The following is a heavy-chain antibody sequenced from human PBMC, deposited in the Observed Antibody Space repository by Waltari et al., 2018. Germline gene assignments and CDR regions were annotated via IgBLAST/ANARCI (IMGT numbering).Heavy chain of an antibody. CDR3: ARDYGSGTYYYMDV. V-gene: IGHV1-8*03. CDR1: GYSLTRYN. CDR2: MNPTSGST. D-gene: IGHD3-10*01. J-gene: IGHJ6*03. Sequence: QVQLVQSGAEVKKPGASVKVYCKASGYSLTRYNINWVRQAAGQGLEWMGWMNPTSGSTGYAQKFQDRVTITRNTSIGTAYMELRSLRSEDTAVYYCARDYGSGTYYYMDVWGKGTTVTVSS.